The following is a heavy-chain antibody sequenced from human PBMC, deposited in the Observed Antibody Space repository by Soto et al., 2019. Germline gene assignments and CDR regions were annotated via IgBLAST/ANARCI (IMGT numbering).Heavy chain of an antibody. V-gene: IGHV5-51*01. J-gene: IGHJ6*02. CDR3: AASIFYYGMDV. Sequence: GESLKISCKGSGYTFTNYRIGWVRQMPGKGPEWMGIIYPGDSDTKYNPSFQGQVTISAGKSITTTYLQWSSLKASDTAIYYCAASIFYYGMDVWGQGTTVTVSS. CDR1: GYTFTNYR. CDR2: IYPGDSDT.